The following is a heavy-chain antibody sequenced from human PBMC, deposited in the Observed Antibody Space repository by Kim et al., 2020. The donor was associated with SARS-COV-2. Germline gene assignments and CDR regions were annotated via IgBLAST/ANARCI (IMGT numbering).Heavy chain of an antibody. CDR3: ARGSYCSSTSCRGHHWFDP. CDR2: INHSGST. Sequence: SETLSLTCAVYGGSFSGYYWSWIRQPPGKGLEWIGEINHSGSTNYNPSLKSRVTISVDTSKNQFSLKLSSVTAADTAVDYCARGSYCSSTSCRGHHWFDP. V-gene: IGHV4-34*01. CDR1: GGSFSGYY. D-gene: IGHD2-2*01. J-gene: IGHJ5*02.